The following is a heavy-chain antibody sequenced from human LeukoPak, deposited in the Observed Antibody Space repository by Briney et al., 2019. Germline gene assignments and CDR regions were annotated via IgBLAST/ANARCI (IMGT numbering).Heavy chain of an antibody. CDR2: MNPNSGNT. J-gene: IGHJ4*02. V-gene: IGHV1-8*02. D-gene: IGHD3-22*01. CDR1: GYTFTSYG. Sequence: GASVKVSCKASGYTFTSYGISWVRQAPGQGLEWMGWMNPNSGNTGYAQKFQGRVTMTRNTSISTAYMELSSLRSEDTAVYYCARGRFVNQGHITMIVVVITTLGDFDYWGQGTLVTVSS. CDR3: ARGRFVNQGHITMIVVVITTLGDFDY.